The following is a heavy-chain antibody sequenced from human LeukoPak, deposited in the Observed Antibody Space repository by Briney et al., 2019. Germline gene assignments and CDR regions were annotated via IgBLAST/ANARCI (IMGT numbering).Heavy chain of an antibody. Sequence: SETLSLTCTVSGGSISSSSYYWGWIRQPPGKGLEWIGSIYYSGSTYYNPSLKSRVTISVDTSKNQFSLKLSSVTAADTAVYYCASSRDGWTADYWGQGTLVTVSS. CDR1: GGSISSSSYY. V-gene: IGHV4-39*07. CDR2: IYYSGST. D-gene: IGHD5-24*01. CDR3: ASSRDGWTADY. J-gene: IGHJ4*02.